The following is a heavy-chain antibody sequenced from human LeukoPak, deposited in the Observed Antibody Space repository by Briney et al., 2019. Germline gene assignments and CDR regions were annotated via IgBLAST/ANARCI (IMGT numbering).Heavy chain of an antibody. CDR1: GYTLTELS. Sequence: ASVKVSCKVSGYTLTELSMHWVRQAPGKGLEWMGGFDPEDGETIYAQKFQGRVTMTEDTSTDTAYMELSSLRSEDTAVYYCATVVGATGGDHGAFDIWGQGTMVTVSS. J-gene: IGHJ3*02. D-gene: IGHD1-26*01. V-gene: IGHV1-24*01. CDR2: FDPEDGET. CDR3: ATVVGATGGDHGAFDI.